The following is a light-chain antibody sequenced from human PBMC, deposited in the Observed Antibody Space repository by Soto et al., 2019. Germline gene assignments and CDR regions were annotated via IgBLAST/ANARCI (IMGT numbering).Light chain of an antibody. Sequence: EIVMTQSPATLSVPPGERATLSCRASQSVSSNLAWYQQKPGQVPRLLIYGAFTRATGIPARFSGSGSGTEFTLTISSLQSEDFAVYSCQQSNDWPYTFGQGTKLEIK. CDR1: QSVSSN. CDR3: QQSNDWPYT. J-gene: IGKJ2*01. V-gene: IGKV3-15*01. CDR2: GAF.